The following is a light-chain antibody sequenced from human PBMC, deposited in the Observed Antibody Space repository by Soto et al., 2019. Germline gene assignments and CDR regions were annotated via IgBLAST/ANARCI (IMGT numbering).Light chain of an antibody. Sequence: EIVMTQSPATLSVSPGERATLSCRASQSVSSNLAWYQQKPGQAPRLLIYGASTRATGIPARFSGSASGTEFTLTISSLQSEDFAVYYCQQYNNWPSLFTFGPGTKVDIK. CDR1: QSVSSN. CDR2: GAS. V-gene: IGKV3-15*01. CDR3: QQYNNWPSLFT. J-gene: IGKJ3*01.